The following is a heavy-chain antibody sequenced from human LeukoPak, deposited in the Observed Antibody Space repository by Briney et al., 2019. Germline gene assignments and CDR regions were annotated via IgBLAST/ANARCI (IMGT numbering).Heavy chain of an antibody. Sequence: PSETLSLTCTVSGGSISSYYWSWIRQPPGKGLEWIGYTYYSGSNNYNPSLKSRVTISVDTSKNQFSLKLSSVTAADTAVYYCARDFGSAFDIWGQGTMVTVSS. CDR3: ARDFGSAFDI. V-gene: IGHV4-59*01. CDR1: GGSISSYY. D-gene: IGHD1-14*01. CDR2: TYYSGSN. J-gene: IGHJ3*02.